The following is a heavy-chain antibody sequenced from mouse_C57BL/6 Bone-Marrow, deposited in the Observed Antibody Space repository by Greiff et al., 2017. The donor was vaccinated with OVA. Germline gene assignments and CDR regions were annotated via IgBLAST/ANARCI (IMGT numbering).Heavy chain of an antibody. CDR3: ARERITFDY. V-gene: IGHV5-4*01. CDR2: ISDGGSYT. Sequence: EVKVVESGGGLVKPGGSLKLSCAASGFTFSSYAMSWVRQTPEKRLEWVATISDGGSYTYYPDNVKGRFTISRDNAKNNLYLQMSHLKSEDTAMYYCARERITFDYWGQGTTLTASS. D-gene: IGHD2-4*01. J-gene: IGHJ2*01. CDR1: GFTFSSYA.